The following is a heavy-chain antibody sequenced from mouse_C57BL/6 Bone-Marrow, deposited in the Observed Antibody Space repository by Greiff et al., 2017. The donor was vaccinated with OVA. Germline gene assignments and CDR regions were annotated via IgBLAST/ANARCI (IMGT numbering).Heavy chain of an antibody. Sequence: VQLQQSGPGLVKPSQSLSLTCSVTGYSITSGYYWNWIRQFPANKLEWMGYISYDGSNNYNPSLKNRISITRDTSKNQFFLKLNSVTTEDTATYYCAREGVYYKDAMDYWGQGTSVTVSS. J-gene: IGHJ4*01. D-gene: IGHD2-1*01. CDR2: ISYDGSN. CDR3: AREGVYYKDAMDY. V-gene: IGHV3-6*01. CDR1: GYSITSGYY.